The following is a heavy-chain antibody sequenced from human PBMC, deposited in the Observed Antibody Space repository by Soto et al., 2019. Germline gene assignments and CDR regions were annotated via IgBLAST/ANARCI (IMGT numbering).Heavy chain of an antibody. D-gene: IGHD3-3*01. J-gene: IGHJ2*01. V-gene: IGHV4-39*01. CDR3: ASRTYYDLWSGYYTSWYFDL. CDR2: IYYSGST. CDR1: GGSISSSSYY. Sequence: QLQLQESGPGLVKPSETLSLTCTVSGGSISSSSYYWGWIRQPPGKGLEWIGSIYYSGSTYYNPSLQRCVTVSVDTAKNQFPLKPRSVTAADTAVYYCASRTYYDLWSGYYTSWYFDLWGRGTLVTVSS.